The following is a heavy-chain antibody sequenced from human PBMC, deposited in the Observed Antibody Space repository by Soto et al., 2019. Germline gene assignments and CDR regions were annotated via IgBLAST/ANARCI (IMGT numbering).Heavy chain of an antibody. V-gene: IGHV1-18*01. Sequence: TSVKVTCKASGYTFTSNGSRWVRQAPGQGLEWMGWISAYNGNTNYAQKLQGRVTMTTDTSTSTAYMELRSLRSDDTAVYYCARGSDYGDYFDYWGQGTLVTVSS. CDR2: ISAYNGNT. CDR3: ARGSDYGDYFDY. CDR1: GYTFTSNG. J-gene: IGHJ4*02. D-gene: IGHD4-17*01.